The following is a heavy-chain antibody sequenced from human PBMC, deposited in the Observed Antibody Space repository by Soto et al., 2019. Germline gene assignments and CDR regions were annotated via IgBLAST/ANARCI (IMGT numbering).Heavy chain of an antibody. CDR1: GFSFNDAW. D-gene: IGHD3-10*01. Sequence: GGSLRLSCAASGFSFNDAWMMWVRQAPGKGLECVGRIKNKQDGGTIDYPAPVKDRFTISGDDSKNTLYLQMNSLKTDDTAVYYCIASFGVSGAYDIWGQGTMVTV. CDR3: IASFGVSGAYDI. J-gene: IGHJ3*02. V-gene: IGHV3-15*01. CDR2: IKNKQDGGTI.